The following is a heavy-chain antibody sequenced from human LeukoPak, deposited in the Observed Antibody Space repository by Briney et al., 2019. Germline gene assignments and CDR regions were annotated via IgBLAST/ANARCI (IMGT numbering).Heavy chain of an antibody. D-gene: IGHD1-26*01. V-gene: IGHV4-34*01. J-gene: IGHJ4*02. Sequence: SETLSLTCAVSGGSISSGGYYWSWIRQPPGKGLEWIGEINHSGSTNYNPSLKSRVTISVDTSKNQFSLKLSSVTAADTAVYYCARDLSGSYLDYWGQGTLVTVSS. CDR1: GGSISSGGYY. CDR3: ARDLSGSYLDY. CDR2: INHSGST.